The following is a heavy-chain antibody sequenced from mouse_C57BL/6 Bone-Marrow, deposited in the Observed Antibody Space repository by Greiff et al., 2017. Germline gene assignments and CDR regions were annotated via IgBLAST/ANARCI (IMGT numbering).Heavy chain of an antibody. V-gene: IGHV1-81*01. CDR1: GYTFTSYG. D-gene: IGHD1-1*01. CDR3: VYYYGSSSYWYFDV. Sequence: VQLQPSGAELARPGASVKLSCKASGYTFTSYGLSWVKQRTGQGLEWIGEIYPRSGNTYYNEKFKGKATLTADKSSSTAYMELRSLTSEDSAVYFCVYYYGSSSYWYFDVWGTGTTVTVSS. CDR2: IYPRSGNT. J-gene: IGHJ1*03.